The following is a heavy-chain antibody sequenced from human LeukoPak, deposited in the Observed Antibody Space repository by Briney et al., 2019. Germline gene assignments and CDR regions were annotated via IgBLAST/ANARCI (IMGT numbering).Heavy chain of an antibody. CDR3: ARGTSPDWPTLHY. Sequence: PSETLIVTCAVSGGAFSGVSWRRIRQPPGKAQEWIGEIKHGESSDYNPSLESRVSISVDTSKNQFSLRLTSVTAADTAVYYCARGTSPDWPTLHYWGQGTLVTVSS. V-gene: IGHV4-34*01. J-gene: IGHJ4*02. D-gene: IGHD3/OR15-3a*01. CDR1: GGAFSGVS. CDR2: IKHGESS.